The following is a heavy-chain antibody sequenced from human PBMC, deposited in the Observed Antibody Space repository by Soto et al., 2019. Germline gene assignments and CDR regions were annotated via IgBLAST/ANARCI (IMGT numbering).Heavy chain of an antibody. CDR1: GGTISSYT. D-gene: IGHD3-22*01. CDR3: AREDDSSGSYSWFDP. V-gene: IGHV1-69*13. CDR2: IVPSLDSA. J-gene: IGHJ5*02. Sequence: ASVKVSCKASGGTISSYTINWVRQAPGQGLEWMGGIVPSLDSATYAQKFRGRLTITADESTKTVYMDLTSLRSDDTAVYYCAREDDSSGSYSWFDPWGQGTLVTVSS.